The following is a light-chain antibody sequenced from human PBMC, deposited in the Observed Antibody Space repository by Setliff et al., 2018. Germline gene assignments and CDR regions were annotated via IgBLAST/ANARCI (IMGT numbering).Light chain of an antibody. CDR2: EVN. CDR1: SSDIGGYNY. Sequence: QSALTQPPSASGSPGQSVTISCTGTSSDIGGYNYVSWYQQHPGKAPKLMIYEVNKRPSGVPDRFSGSKSGNTDSLTVSGLQAEDEADYYCSSYAGSRNFYVFGTGTKVTVL. V-gene: IGLV2-8*01. J-gene: IGLJ1*01. CDR3: SSYAGSRNFYV.